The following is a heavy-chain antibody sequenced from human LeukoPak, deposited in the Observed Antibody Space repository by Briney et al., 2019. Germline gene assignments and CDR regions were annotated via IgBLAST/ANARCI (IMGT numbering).Heavy chain of an antibody. J-gene: IGHJ4*02. CDR3: ARVTGYYDRSTRFGLDY. V-gene: IGHV4-34*01. D-gene: IGHD3-22*01. CDR2: INHSGST. CDR1: GGSFSDCY. Sequence: SETLSLTCAVYGGSFSDCYWSWIRQPPGKGLEWIGEINHSGSTNYKPSLKSRVTISVDTSKNQFSLKLTSVTAADTAVYYCARVTGYYDRSTRFGLDYWGQGTLVTVSS.